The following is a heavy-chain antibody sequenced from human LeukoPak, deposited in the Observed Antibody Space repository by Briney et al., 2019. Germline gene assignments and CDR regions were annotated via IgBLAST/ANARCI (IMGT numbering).Heavy chain of an antibody. V-gene: IGHV3-48*01. Sequence: GGSLRLSCAASGFTFSSYSMNWVRQAPGKGLEWVSYISSSSSTIYYADSVKGRFTISRDNAKNSLYLQMNSLRAEDTAVYYCAREDLGYCSSTSCSGGYYYYMDVWGKGTTVTVSS. J-gene: IGHJ6*03. CDR2: ISSSSSTI. CDR1: GFTFSSYS. D-gene: IGHD2-2*01. CDR3: AREDLGYCSSTSCSGGYYYYMDV.